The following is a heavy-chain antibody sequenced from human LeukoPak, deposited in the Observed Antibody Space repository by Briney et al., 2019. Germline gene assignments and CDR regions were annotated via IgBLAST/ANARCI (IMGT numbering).Heavy chain of an antibody. CDR1: GLTFSSYA. CDR2: ISGSGGST. CDR3: AKDLYSSSSRYFQH. D-gene: IGHD6-6*01. Sequence: GGSLRLSCAASGLTFSSYAMSWVRQAPGKGLEWVSAISGSGGSTHYADSVKGRFTISRDNSKNTLYLQMNSLRAEDTAVYYCAKDLYSSSSRYFQHWGQGTLVTVSS. V-gene: IGHV3-23*01. J-gene: IGHJ1*01.